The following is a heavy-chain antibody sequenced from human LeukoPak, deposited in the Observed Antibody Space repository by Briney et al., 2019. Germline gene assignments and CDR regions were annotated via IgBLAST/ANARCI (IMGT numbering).Heavy chain of an antibody. V-gene: IGHV3-30*03. CDR3: AILEGTGAFDI. D-gene: IGHD1-14*01. J-gene: IGHJ3*02. Sequence: GGSLRLSCAASGFTFSSFGMHWVRQAPGKGLEWVAVLSFDGTTKYYTDSVKGRFTISRDNSKNTLYLQMNSLRPEDTAVYYCAILEGTGAFDIWGQGTMVTVSS. CDR2: LSFDGTTK. CDR1: GFTFSSFG.